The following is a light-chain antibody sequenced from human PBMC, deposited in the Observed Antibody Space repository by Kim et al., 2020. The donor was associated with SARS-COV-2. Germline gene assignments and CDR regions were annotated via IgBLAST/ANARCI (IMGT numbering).Light chain of an antibody. CDR3: QQYEKSPPSIT. J-gene: IGKJ5*01. CDR1: QNIASN. Sequence: EIVLTQSPATLSVSPGERATLSCRASQNIASNLAWYQQAPGQAPRLLVYHASNRATGIPARFSGSGSGTEFTLTISSLQSEDFVVYYCQQYEKSPPSITFGTGTRVEIK. V-gene: IGKV3-15*01. CDR2: HAS.